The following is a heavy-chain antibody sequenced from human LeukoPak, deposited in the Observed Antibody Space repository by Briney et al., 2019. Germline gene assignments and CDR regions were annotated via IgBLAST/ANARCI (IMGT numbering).Heavy chain of an antibody. Sequence: ASVKVSYQAPGDTFTGTYMHWFRKPQGQGWEGLGIFNPSGGSTSYAQKFQGRVTMTRDTSTSTVYMELSSLRSEDTAVYYCARGFGAVANYYYYGMDVWGQGTTVTVSS. V-gene: IGHV1-46*01. D-gene: IGHD6-19*01. CDR3: ARGFGAVANYYYYGMDV. CDR1: GDTFTGTY. J-gene: IGHJ6*02. CDR2: FNPSGGST.